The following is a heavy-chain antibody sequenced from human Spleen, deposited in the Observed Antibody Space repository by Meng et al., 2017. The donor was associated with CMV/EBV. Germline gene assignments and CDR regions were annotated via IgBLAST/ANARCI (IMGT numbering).Heavy chain of an antibody. CDR1: SSSYY. V-gene: IGHV4-39*01. CDR3: ARHILEIPNSYQLTEYWFDP. CDR2: IYYSGST. D-gene: IGHD2-2*01. Sequence: SSSYYWGWIRQPPGKGLEWIGSIYYSGSTYYNPSLKSRVTISVDTSKNQFSLKLSSVTAADTAVYYCARHILEIPNSYQLTEYWFDPWGQGTLVTVSS. J-gene: IGHJ5*02.